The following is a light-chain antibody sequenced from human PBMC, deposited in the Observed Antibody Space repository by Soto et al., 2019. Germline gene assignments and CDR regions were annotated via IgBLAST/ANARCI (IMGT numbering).Light chain of an antibody. J-gene: IGKJ4*01. CDR3: QQRSNWPPRT. V-gene: IGKV3-11*01. CDR1: QSVSSY. Sequence: PGERATLSCRASQSVSSYLAWYQQKPGQAPRLLIYDASNRATGIPARFSGSGSGTDFTLTISSLEPEDFAVYYCQQRSNWPPRTFGGGTKVDIK. CDR2: DAS.